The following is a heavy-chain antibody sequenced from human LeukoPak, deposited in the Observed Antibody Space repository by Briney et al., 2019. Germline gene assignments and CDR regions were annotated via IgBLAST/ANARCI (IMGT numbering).Heavy chain of an antibody. D-gene: IGHD1-26*01. J-gene: IGHJ4*02. Sequence: GGSLRLSCAASGFTFSGYGMHWVRQAPGKGLEWVAVIRYDGSNENYADSVKGRFTISRDNSKKTMYLQMNSLRAEDTAVYYCARQGIVGAKRGGWFDYWGQGTLVTVSS. CDR3: ARQGIVGAKRGGWFDY. CDR1: GFTFSGYG. CDR2: IRYDGSNE. V-gene: IGHV3-33*01.